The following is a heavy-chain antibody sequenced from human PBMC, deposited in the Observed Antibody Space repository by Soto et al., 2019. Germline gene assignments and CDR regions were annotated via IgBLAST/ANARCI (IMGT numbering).Heavy chain of an antibody. V-gene: IGHV1-3*01. CDR1: VYTFISKA. J-gene: IGHJ4*02. CDR2: INPDNGNT. Sequence: ASVKVSCQASVYTFISKAIHWVRQAPGQRLEWMGWINPDNGNTKYSQNFQGRLTLTRDTSATTAYMELRSLTSEDTAVYYCSRDPGSGHDFDYWGQGALVTVSS. D-gene: IGHD5-12*01. CDR3: SRDPGSGHDFDY.